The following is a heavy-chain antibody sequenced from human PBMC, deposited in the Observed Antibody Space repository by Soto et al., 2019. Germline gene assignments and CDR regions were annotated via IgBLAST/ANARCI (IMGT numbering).Heavy chain of an antibody. CDR1: GGSISRGDYY. CDR2: IYYSGST. D-gene: IGHD2-15*01. J-gene: IGHJ5*02. Sequence: SETLSLTCTVSGGSISRGDYYWSWIRQPPGKGLEWIGYIYYSGSTNYNPSLKSRVTISVDTSKNQFSLKLSSVTAADTAVYYCARVRGRLLRFDPWGQGTLVTVS. V-gene: IGHV4-30-4*01. CDR3: ARVRGRLLRFDP.